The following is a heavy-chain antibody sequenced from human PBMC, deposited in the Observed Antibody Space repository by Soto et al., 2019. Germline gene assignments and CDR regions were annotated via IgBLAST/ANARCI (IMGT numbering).Heavy chain of an antibody. Sequence: ASVKVSCKASGYTFTALYMNLVRQAPGQGLEWMGWVNPNTGLTKLAQKFQGRVTMTRDTSISTAYMELTRLTSDDTAVYYCTTVRLDPCGQGTPVTVYS. D-gene: IGHD2-21*02. CDR2: VNPNTGLT. J-gene: IGHJ5*02. CDR1: GYTFTALY. CDR3: TTVRLDP. V-gene: IGHV1-2*02.